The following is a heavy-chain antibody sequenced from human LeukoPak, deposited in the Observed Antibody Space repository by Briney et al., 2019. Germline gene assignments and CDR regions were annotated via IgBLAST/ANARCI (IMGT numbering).Heavy chain of an antibody. CDR1: GFTFNTYS. D-gene: IGHD3-10*01. Sequence: GGSLRLSCAASGFTFNTYSMHWVRQAPGKGLEWVAVISYDGSNKNYADSVKGRFTSSRDNSKNTLYLQMNSLRAEDTAVYYCAALYGSGTYPGGDYWGQGTLVTVSS. CDR2: ISYDGSNK. V-gene: IGHV3-30-3*01. J-gene: IGHJ4*02. CDR3: AALYGSGTYPGGDY.